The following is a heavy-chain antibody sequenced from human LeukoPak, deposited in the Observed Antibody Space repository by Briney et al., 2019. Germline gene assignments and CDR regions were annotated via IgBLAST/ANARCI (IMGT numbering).Heavy chain of an antibody. Sequence: GGSLRLSCAASGFTFTNYAMTWVRQAPGKGLEWVSSISSSSSYIYYADSVKGRFTISRDNAKNSLYLQMNSLRAEDTAVYYCARDYRLDYWGQGTLVTVSS. CDR3: ARDYRLDY. V-gene: IGHV3-21*01. CDR1: GFTFTNYA. CDR2: ISSSSSYI. D-gene: IGHD3-16*02. J-gene: IGHJ4*02.